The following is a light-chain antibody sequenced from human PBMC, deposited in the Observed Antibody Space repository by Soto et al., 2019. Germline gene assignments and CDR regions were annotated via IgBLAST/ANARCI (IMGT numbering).Light chain of an antibody. CDR3: QQSYSTRLT. CDR2: AAS. Sequence: DIQMTQSPSSLSASVGDRVTITCRASQSISSYLNWYQQKPGKAPKLLIYAASSLQSGVPSRFSGSGSGKDFPLTISSLQPEDFAYYYWQQSYSTRLTFGPGTKVDIK. CDR1: QSISSY. J-gene: IGKJ3*01. V-gene: IGKV1-39*01.